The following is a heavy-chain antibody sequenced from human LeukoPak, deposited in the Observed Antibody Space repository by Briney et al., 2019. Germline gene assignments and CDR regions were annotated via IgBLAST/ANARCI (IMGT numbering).Heavy chain of an antibody. D-gene: IGHD3-9*01. CDR3: VTGHSRLDY. V-gene: IGHV3-72*01. J-gene: IGHJ4*02. CDR2: VRYKANSYTT. Sequence: GGSLRLSCAASGFTFSDQYMDWVRQAPGKGLEWVGRVRYKANSYTTEYAASVKGRFSISRDDSKNSLYLQMNSLKTEDTAVYYCVTGHSRLDYWGQGTLVTVSS. CDR1: GFTFSDQY.